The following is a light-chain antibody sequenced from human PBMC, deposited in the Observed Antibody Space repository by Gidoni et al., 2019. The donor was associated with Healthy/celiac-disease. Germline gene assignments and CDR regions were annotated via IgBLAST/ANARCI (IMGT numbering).Light chain of an antibody. CDR2: QDS. V-gene: IGLV3-1*01. CDR3: QAWDSSAGV. CDR1: NLGDNY. Sequence: SYALTQPPPVSVSPGQTASTTCSGDNLGDNYASWYQQKPGQSPVLVLYQDSKRPSGIPERFSGSNSGNTATLTISGTQAMDEADYYCQAWDSSAGVFGGGTKLTVL. J-gene: IGLJ2*01.